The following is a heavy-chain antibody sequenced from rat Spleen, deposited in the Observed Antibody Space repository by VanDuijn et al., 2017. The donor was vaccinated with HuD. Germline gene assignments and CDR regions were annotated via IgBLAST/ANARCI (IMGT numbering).Heavy chain of an antibody. Sequence: EVQLVESGGGLVQPGRSLKLSCAASGFTFSDYAMAWVRQAPKKGLEWVATIIYDGSSTYYRDSVKGRFTISRDNAKSTLYLQMDSLRSEDTATYYCARQLADYGYTSSYFDFGGPGTMVTVSS. CDR3: ARQLADYGYTSSYFDF. J-gene: IGHJ1*01. CDR2: IIYDGSST. V-gene: IGHV5-17*01. D-gene: IGHD1-9*01. CDR1: GFTFSDYA.